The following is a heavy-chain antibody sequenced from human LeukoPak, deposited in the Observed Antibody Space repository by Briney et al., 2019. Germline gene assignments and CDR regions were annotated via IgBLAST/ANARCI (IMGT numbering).Heavy chain of an antibody. CDR3: ARDSLPSSRYARYYYYGMDV. CDR1: GFTFSSYA. J-gene: IGHJ6*02. V-gene: IGHV3-30*04. Sequence: GGSLRLSCAASGFTFSSYAMHWVRQAPGKGLEWVAVISYDGSNKYYADSVKGRFTISRDNSKNTLYLQMNSLRAEDTAVYYCARDSLPSSRYARYYYYGMDVWGQGTTVTVSS. D-gene: IGHD6-13*01. CDR2: ISYDGSNK.